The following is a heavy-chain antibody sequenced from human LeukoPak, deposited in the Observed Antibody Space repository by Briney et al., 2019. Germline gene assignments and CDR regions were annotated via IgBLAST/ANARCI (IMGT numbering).Heavy chain of an antibody. Sequence: PETLSLTCTVSGGSITNYYWSWIRQPPWNALEWIGYVYYSGSTNYNPSLKSRVTISVDTSKNQFSLKLSSVTAADTAVYYCAATMVRGVHTHFDYWGQGTLVTVSS. CDR1: GGSITNYY. J-gene: IGHJ4*02. V-gene: IGHV4-59*08. CDR2: VYYSGST. D-gene: IGHD3-10*01. CDR3: AATMVRGVHTHFDY.